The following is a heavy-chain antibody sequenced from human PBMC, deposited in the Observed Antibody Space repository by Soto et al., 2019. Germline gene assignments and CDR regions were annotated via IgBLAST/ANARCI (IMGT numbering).Heavy chain of an antibody. Sequence: GSGPTLVNPTQTLTLTCTFSGFSLSASGMCVSWIRQPPGKALEWLALIDWDDDKYYSTSLKTRLTISKDTSRNRVVLTMTNMDPVDTATYYCARISHGDFLFDYWGQGALVTVSS. V-gene: IGHV2-70*01. CDR1: GFSLSASGMC. CDR3: ARISHGDFLFDY. J-gene: IGHJ4*02. CDR2: IDWDDDK. D-gene: IGHD4-17*01.